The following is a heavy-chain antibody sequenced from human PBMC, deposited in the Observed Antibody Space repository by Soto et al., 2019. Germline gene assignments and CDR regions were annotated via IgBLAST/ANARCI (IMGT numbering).Heavy chain of an antibody. V-gene: IGHV3-30*18. CDR3: AKALAIAAAGPAFDP. D-gene: IGHD6-13*01. CDR2: ISYDGSNK. J-gene: IGHJ5*02. CDR1: GFTFSSYG. Sequence: QVQLVESGGGVVQPGRSLRLSCAASGFTFSSYGMHWVRQAPGKGLEWVAVISYDGSNKYYADSVKGRFTISRDNSKNTLYLQMNILRAEDTAVYYCAKALAIAAAGPAFDPWGQGTLVTVSS.